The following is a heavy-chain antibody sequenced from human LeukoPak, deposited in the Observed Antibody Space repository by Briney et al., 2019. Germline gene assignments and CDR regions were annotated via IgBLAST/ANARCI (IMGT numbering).Heavy chain of an antibody. CDR1: GGSFSGYY. Sequence: SETLSLTCAVYGGSFSGYYWSWIRQPPGKGLEWIGEINHSGSTNYNPSLKSRVTISVDTSKNQFSLKLSSVTAADTAVYYCATSIAVAGHWYFDLWGRGTLVTVSS. CDR2: INHSGST. V-gene: IGHV4-34*01. J-gene: IGHJ2*01. CDR3: ATSIAVAGHWYFDL. D-gene: IGHD6-19*01.